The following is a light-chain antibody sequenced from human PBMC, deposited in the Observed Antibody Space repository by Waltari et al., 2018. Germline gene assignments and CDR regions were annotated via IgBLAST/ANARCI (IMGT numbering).Light chain of an antibody. J-gene: IGKJ1*01. CDR1: QSIGIY. CDR2: HAS. Sequence: EIVLTQSPGTLSLSPGESATLSCRASQSIGIYLAWYQQKPGQAPRLLMYHASSRATGIPDRFSGSGSGTDCSLTISRLEPEDCAVYYCQKYDSLPATFGQGTKVEIK. V-gene: IGKV3-20*01. CDR3: QKYDSLPAT.